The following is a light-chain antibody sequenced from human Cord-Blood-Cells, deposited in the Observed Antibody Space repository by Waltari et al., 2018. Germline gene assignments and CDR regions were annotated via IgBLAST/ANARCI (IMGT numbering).Light chain of an antibody. CDR3: QQSYSTPPGT. CDR1: QSISSY. CDR2: AAS. J-gene: IGKJ4*01. V-gene: IGKV1-39*01. Sequence: DIQMTQSPSSLSASVGDRVTITCRASQSISSYLNWYQQKPGKAPKLLIYAASSLQSGVPSRFSVSGSGTDFTLTISSLQPEDFATYYCQQSYSTPPGTFGGGTKVEIK.